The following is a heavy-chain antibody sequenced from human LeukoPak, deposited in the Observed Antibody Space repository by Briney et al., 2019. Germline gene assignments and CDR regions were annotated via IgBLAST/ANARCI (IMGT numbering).Heavy chain of an antibody. CDR3: ARDGYSYGMVFDY. V-gene: IGHV3-48*03. J-gene: IGHJ4*02. CDR1: GFTLRSYE. D-gene: IGHD5-18*01. Sequence: GGSLRLSCVASGFTLRSYEMNWVRQAPGKGLEWVSYIDSSGNTISYADSVKGRFTISRDNAKNSLYLQMNSLRAEDTAVYYCARDGYSYGMVFDYWGQGTLVTVSS. CDR2: IDSSGNTI.